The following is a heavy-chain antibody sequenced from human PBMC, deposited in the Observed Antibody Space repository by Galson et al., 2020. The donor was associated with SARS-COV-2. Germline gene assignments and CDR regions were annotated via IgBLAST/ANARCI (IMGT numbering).Heavy chain of an antibody. J-gene: IGHJ5*02. CDR2: IYHNGGT. V-gene: IGHV4-59*01. D-gene: IGHD6-19*01. CDR3: ARGQNPMGVAGCYFDP. CDR1: GGSISSYY. Sequence: ASETLSLTCTVSGGSISSYYWSWIRQPPGKGLEWIGYIYHNGGTNFNPSLRSRVTMSVDTSKNHFSLKLNTVTAADTAVYYCARGQNPMGVAGCYFDPWGQGTLVTVSS.